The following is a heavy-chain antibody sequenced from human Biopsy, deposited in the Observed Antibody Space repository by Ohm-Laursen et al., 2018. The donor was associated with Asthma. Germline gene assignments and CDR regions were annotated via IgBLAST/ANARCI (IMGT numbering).Heavy chain of an antibody. V-gene: IGHV1-3*04. CDR3: ARTYYDFLTGQVKDVFGV. J-gene: IGHJ3*01. D-gene: IGHD3-9*01. Sequence: SVKVSCKASGYNFISFAIHWVRQAPGQRPEWMGWVNTGNGDTKYSQKFQGRVTITRDTSASTAYMELRSLRSEDTATYYCARTYYDFLTGQVKDVFGVWGQGTMVTVPS. CDR1: GYNFISFA. CDR2: VNTGNGDT.